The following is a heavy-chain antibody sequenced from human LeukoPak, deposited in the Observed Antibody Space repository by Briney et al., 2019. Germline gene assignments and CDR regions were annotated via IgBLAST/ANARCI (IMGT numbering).Heavy chain of an antibody. CDR3: AKDPFQAAAARLHWYFDL. CDR1: GFTFSIYW. CDR2: ISYDGSNK. V-gene: IGHV3-30*18. D-gene: IGHD6-13*01. Sequence: PGGSLRLSCAASGFTFSIYWMHWVRQAPGKGLEWVAVISYDGSNKYYADSVKGRFTISRDNSKNTLYLQMNSLRAEDTAVYYCAKDPFQAAAARLHWYFDLWGRGTLVTVSS. J-gene: IGHJ2*01.